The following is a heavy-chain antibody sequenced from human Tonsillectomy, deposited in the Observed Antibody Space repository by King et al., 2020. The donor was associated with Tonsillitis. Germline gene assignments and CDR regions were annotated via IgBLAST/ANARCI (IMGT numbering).Heavy chain of an antibody. Sequence: VQLVESGGGLLQPGGSLRLSCPAAGFNFNIYAMSWVRQAPGRGLEWVSSISASGVSTYYADSVKGRFTISRDNSENTVYLQMNSVRAEDTAVYYCANGGGGRYLDYFDYWGQGTLVTVSS. V-gene: IGHV3-23*04. CDR1: GFNFNIYA. J-gene: IGHJ4*02. D-gene: IGHD1-26*01. CDR2: ISASGVST. CDR3: ANGGGGRYLDYFDY.